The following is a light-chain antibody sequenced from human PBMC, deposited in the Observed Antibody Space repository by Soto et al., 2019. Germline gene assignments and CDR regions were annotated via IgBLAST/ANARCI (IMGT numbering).Light chain of an antibody. Sequence: QSALTQPASVSGSPGQSITISCTGTSSDVGSYDLVSWYQHHSGKAPKIIIYEVIKRPSGISDRFSGSKSGNTASLTISGLQAEDEADYFCCSFVRTNGLLFGGGTKVTVL. CDR1: SSDVGSYDL. J-gene: IGLJ2*01. V-gene: IGLV2-23*02. CDR3: CSFVRTNGLL. CDR2: EVI.